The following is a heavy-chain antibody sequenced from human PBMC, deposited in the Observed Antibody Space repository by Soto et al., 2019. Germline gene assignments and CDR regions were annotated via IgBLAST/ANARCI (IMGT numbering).Heavy chain of an antibody. Sequence: GGSLRLSCAASGFTFSSYAMHWVRQAPGKGLEWVAVISYDGSNKYYADSVKGRFTISRDNSKNTLYLQMNSLRAEDTAVYYCAGSVGDSSGYLEYYFDYWGQGTLVTVSS. CDR1: GFTFSSYA. CDR3: AGSVGDSSGYLEYYFDY. J-gene: IGHJ4*02. CDR2: ISYDGSNK. D-gene: IGHD3-22*01. V-gene: IGHV3-30-3*01.